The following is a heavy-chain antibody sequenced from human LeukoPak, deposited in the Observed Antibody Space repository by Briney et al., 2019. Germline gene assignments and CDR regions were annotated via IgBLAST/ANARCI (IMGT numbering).Heavy chain of an antibody. D-gene: IGHD3-22*01. CDR2: INSGSTYI. J-gene: IGHJ4*02. CDR1: GFTLSSYS. V-gene: IGHV3-21*01. Sequence: GGSLRLSCVVSGFTLSSYSMNWVRQAPGQGLEWVSSINSGSTYINYADSVKGRFTISRDNSKNTLYLQMNSLRAEDTAVYYCARDYYYDSSGYPDYWGQGTLVTVSS. CDR3: ARDYYYDSSGYPDY.